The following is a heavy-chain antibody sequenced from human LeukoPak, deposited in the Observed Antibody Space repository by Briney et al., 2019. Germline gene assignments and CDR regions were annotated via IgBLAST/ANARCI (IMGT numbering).Heavy chain of an antibody. CDR1: GYTFTSYD. D-gene: IGHD2-15*01. CDR3: ARLYCSGGSCYSNWFDP. J-gene: IGHJ5*02. Sequence: ASVKVSCKASGYTFTSYDINWVRQATGQGLEWMRWMNPNSGNTGYAQKFQGRVTMTRNTSISTAYMELSSLRSEDTAVYYCARLYCSGGSCYSNWFDPWGQGTLVTVSS. CDR2: MNPNSGNT. V-gene: IGHV1-8*01.